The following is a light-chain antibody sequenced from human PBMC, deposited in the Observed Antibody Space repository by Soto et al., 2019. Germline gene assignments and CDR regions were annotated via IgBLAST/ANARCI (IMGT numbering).Light chain of an antibody. J-gene: IGKJ5*01. Sequence: DLQMTQSPSSLSASVGDRVTITCRASQTISTYLNWYQQKPGKAPKLLIYGASRLQSGVPSRFSGSGSGTDFTLTISSLQPPDFATYYCQQSYSTPRITFGQGTRLEIE. CDR1: QTISTY. CDR2: GAS. CDR3: QQSYSTPRIT. V-gene: IGKV1-39*01.